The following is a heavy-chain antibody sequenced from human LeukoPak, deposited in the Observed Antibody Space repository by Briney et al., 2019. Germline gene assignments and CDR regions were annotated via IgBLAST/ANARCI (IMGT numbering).Heavy chain of an antibody. Sequence: GGSLRLSCAASGFIFSTYSMNWVRQAPGKGVEWVSSIRSSSTYTYYADSVKGRFTISRDNAKNSLYLQMNGLRAEDTAVYYCARVVYSSWTIDYWGQGTLVTVSS. CDR1: GFIFSTYS. D-gene: IGHD6-6*01. J-gene: IGHJ4*02. CDR2: IRSSSTYT. V-gene: IGHV3-21*01. CDR3: ARVVYSSWTIDY.